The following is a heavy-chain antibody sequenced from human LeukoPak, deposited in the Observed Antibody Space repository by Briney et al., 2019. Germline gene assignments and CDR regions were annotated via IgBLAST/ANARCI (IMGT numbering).Heavy chain of an antibody. Sequence: GGSLRLSCVAFGFTFNRNWMTWFRQAPGKGLEWVANINLDGSEEYYVNSVKGRFTISRDNAKNSLFLQMNRLKVEDTAVYYCARHNNWDFPYWGQGTLVTVSS. D-gene: IGHD1-26*01. CDR1: GFTFNRNW. V-gene: IGHV3-7*01. J-gene: IGHJ4*02. CDR3: ARHNNWDFPY. CDR2: INLDGSEE.